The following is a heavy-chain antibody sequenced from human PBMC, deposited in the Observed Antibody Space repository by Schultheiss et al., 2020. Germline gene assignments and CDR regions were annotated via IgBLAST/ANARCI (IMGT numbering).Heavy chain of an antibody. J-gene: IGHJ4*02. Sequence: GGSLRLSCTGSGFTFGDYAVSWVRLAPGKGLEWVAFIRNKAYGGRTEYAASVKGRFNISRDDSKSIAYLQMNALKTEDTAVYYCTRDDSYWGQGTLVNVSS. V-gene: IGHV3-49*04. CDR1: GFTFGDYA. CDR2: IRNKAYGGRT. CDR3: TRDDSY.